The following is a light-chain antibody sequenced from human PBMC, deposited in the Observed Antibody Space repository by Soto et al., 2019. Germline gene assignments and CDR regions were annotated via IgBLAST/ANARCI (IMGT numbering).Light chain of an antibody. Sequence: EIVLTQSPGTLSLSPGERATLSCRASQSVSSSYLAWYHQKPGQAPRLLIYGASSRATGIPDRFSGSGSGTDFTLTISRLEPEDFAVYYCQQYGSSPFTFGPGTKVEIK. J-gene: IGKJ3*01. CDR2: GAS. CDR3: QQYGSSPFT. CDR1: QSVSSSY. V-gene: IGKV3-20*01.